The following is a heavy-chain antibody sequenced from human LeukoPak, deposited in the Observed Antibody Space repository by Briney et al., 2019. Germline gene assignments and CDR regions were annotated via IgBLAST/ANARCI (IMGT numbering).Heavy chain of an antibody. J-gene: IGHJ5*02. Sequence: GASVKVSCKAPGYTFTSYGISWVRQAPGQGLEWMGWISAYNGNTNYAQKLQGRVTMTTDTSTSTAYMELRSLRSDDTAVYYCARGTRGSGSYEFDPWGQGTLVTVSS. D-gene: IGHD3-10*01. V-gene: IGHV1-18*01. CDR2: ISAYNGNT. CDR3: ARGTRGSGSYEFDP. CDR1: GYTFTSYG.